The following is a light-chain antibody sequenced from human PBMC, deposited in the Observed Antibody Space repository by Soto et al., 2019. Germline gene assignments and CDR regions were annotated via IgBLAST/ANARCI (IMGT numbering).Light chain of an antibody. CDR1: QSLLQSNGYNY. CDR2: LGS. Sequence: DIVMTQSPLSLPVTPGEPASISCTSSQSLLQSNGYNYLDWYLQKPGQSPQLLIYLGSTRASGVPDRFSGSGSGTDFTLEISRVEAEDVGVYYCMQALQASPTFGGGTKVEIK. J-gene: IGKJ4*01. CDR3: MQALQASPT. V-gene: IGKV2-28*01.